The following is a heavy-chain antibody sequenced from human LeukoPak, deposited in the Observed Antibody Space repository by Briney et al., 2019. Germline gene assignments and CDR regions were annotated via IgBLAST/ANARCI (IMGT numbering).Heavy chain of an antibody. Sequence: GASVKVSCKASGYTFTSYDINWVRQATGQGLEWMGWMNPNSGNTGYAQKFQGRVTITRNTSISTAYMELSSLRSEDTAVYYCARGRRTIFGVVIPKNYYMDVWGKGTTVTVSS. D-gene: IGHD3-3*01. V-gene: IGHV1-8*01. CDR1: GYTFTSYD. J-gene: IGHJ6*03. CDR2: MNPNSGNT. CDR3: ARGRRTIFGVVIPKNYYMDV.